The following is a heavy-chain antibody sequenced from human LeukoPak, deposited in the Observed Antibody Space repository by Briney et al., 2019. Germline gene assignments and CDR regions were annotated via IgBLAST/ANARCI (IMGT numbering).Heavy chain of an antibody. J-gene: IGHJ4*02. CDR1: GASVSSSH. Sequence: SETLSLTCVVSGASVSSSHWNWIRQLPGKGLEWIGCLSYTGKTDYNPSLSGRVTMSLGTSNNQVSLTLRSVTAADTAVYYCSEGYFEPFAHWGQGNPVAVSS. V-gene: IGHV4-59*02. D-gene: IGHD3-9*01. CDR2: LSYTGKT. CDR3: SEGYFEPFAH.